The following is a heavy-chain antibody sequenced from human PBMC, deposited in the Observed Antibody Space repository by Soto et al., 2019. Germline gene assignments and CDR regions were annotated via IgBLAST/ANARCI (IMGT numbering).Heavy chain of an antibody. Sequence: SVKVSCKASGGTFSSYAISWVRQAPGQGLEWMGGIIPIFGTANYAQKFQGRVTIPADESTSTAYMELSSLRSEDTAVYYCARVLGTYYDFWSGFGSNWFDPWGQGTLVTVSS. D-gene: IGHD3-3*01. V-gene: IGHV1-69*13. CDR1: GGTFSSYA. J-gene: IGHJ5*02. CDR3: ARVLGTYYDFWSGFGSNWFDP. CDR2: IIPIFGTA.